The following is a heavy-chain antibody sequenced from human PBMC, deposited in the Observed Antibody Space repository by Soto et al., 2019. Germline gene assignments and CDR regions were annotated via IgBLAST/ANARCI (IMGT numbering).Heavy chain of an antibody. V-gene: IGHV3-30*18. CDR2: ISYDGSNK. J-gene: IGHJ6*02. D-gene: IGHD2-2*01. Sequence: GGSLRLSCAASGFTFSSYGMHWVRQAPGKGLEWVAVISYDGSNKYYADSVKGRFTISRDSSKNTLYLQMNSLRAEDTAVYYCANGEYQLLALPGTYYYYGMDVWGQWTTVTVSS. CDR3: ANGEYQLLALPGTYYYYGMDV. CDR1: GFTFSSYG.